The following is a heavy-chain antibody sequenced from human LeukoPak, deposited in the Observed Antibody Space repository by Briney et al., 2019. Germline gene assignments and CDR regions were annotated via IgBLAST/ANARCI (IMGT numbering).Heavy chain of an antibody. CDR1: GFTFSSYE. Sequence: PGGSLRLSCTASGFTFSSYEMNWVRQAPGKGLEWVSYISSSGGTIYYAGSVKVRFTISRDNAKNSLYLQMNSLRAEDTAVYYCARALPWGIPHWGQGTMVTVSS. V-gene: IGHV3-48*03. D-gene: IGHD6-13*01. CDR3: ARALPWGIPH. CDR2: ISSSGGTI. J-gene: IGHJ3*01.